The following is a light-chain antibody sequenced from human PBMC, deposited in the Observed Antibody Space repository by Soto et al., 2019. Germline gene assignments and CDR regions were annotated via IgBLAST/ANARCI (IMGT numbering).Light chain of an antibody. J-gene: IGLJ2*01. V-gene: IGLV2-14*01. Sequence: QAVLTQPASVSGSPGQSITISCTGTSSDIGDYDYVSWYQHLPGKAPKLLIFDVTHRPSGVSDRFSGSKSGNTASLTISGLQADDEAHYYCTSYTSSTTVIFGGGTKLTVL. CDR1: SSDIGDYDY. CDR3: TSYTSSTTVI. CDR2: DVT.